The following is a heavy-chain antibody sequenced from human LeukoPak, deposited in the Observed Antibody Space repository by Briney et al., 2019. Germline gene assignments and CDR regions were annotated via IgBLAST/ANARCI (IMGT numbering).Heavy chain of an antibody. CDR3: ARTYEYYFDY. J-gene: IGHJ4*02. V-gene: IGHV1-18*01. CDR2: INPNSVGT. D-gene: IGHD5-12*01. CDR1: GYTFTSYG. Sequence: ASVTVSCKASGYTFTSYGISWVRQAPGQGLEWMGWINPNSVGTNYAQKLQGRVTMTTDTSTSTAYMELRSLRSDDTAVYYCARTYEYYFDYWGQGTLVTVSS.